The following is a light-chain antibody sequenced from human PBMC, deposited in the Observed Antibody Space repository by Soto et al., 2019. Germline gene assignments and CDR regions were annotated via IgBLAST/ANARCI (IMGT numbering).Light chain of an antibody. J-gene: IGKJ1*01. CDR2: GAS. CDR1: QSVSNNY. CDR3: QQYGSSGT. V-gene: IGKV3-20*01. Sequence: EIVLTQSPGTLSLSPGERATLSCRASQSVSNNYLAWCQQKPGQAPRLLIYGASNRATGIPDRFSDSGPGTDFTLTISRLEPEDFAVYYCQQYGSSGTFGQGTKVDIK.